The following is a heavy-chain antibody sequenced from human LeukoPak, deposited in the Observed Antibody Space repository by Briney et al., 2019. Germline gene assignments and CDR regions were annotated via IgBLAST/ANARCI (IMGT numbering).Heavy chain of an antibody. CDR1: GFTFSSYA. V-gene: IGHV3-23*01. D-gene: IGHD1-26*01. Sequence: GGSLRLSCAASGFTFSSYAMSWVRQAPGKGREWVSAISGSGGSTYYADSVKGRFTISRDNSKNTPYLQMNSLRAEDTAVYYCAKRQTRGSYYFDYWGQGTLVTVSS. CDR3: AKRQTRGSYYFDY. CDR2: ISGSGGST. J-gene: IGHJ4*02.